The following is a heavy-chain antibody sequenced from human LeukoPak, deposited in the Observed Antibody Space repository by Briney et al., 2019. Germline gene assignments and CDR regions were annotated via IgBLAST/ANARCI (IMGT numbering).Heavy chain of an antibody. CDR1: GFTFSTYG. V-gene: IGHV3-30*02. Sequence: GGSLRLSCEASGFTFSTYGMHWVRQAPGKGLEWVAFIRYDGSNKYYADSVKGRFTISRGNSKNTLYLQMNSLRAEDTAVYYCAKTNDYDILTGYGDYWGQGTLVTVSS. CDR2: IRYDGSNK. J-gene: IGHJ4*02. CDR3: AKTNDYDILTGYGDY. D-gene: IGHD3-9*01.